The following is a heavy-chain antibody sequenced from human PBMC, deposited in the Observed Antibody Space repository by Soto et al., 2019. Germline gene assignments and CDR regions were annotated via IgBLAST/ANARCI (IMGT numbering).Heavy chain of an antibody. CDR1: GASVTSGDYY. D-gene: IGHD3-3*01. V-gene: IGHV4-30-4*01. J-gene: IGHJ4*02. CDR3: DGGGLYDLWSGLFD. CDR2: MHDSGTT. Sequence: QAQLQESGPGLVRPSQTLSLSCSVSGASVTSGDYYWNWIRQTPGTGLEWLGYMHDSGTTSYNTSLKSRVTISRDTSKNQFSLKLTSVSAADTAVYFCDGGGLYDLWSGLFDWGQGIRVTVSS.